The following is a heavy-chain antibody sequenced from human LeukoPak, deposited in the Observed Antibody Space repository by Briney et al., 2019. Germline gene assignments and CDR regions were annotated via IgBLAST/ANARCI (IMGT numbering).Heavy chain of an antibody. CDR2: IKQDGREK. J-gene: IGHJ4*02. V-gene: IGHV3-7*02. CDR1: GFTFSGYW. CDR3: ARRLLNYFDY. D-gene: IGHD2-8*01. Sequence: GGSLRLSCAPSGFTFSGYWMSWVRQAPGKGLEWVANIKQDGREKYYVDSVKGRFTISRDNAKNSLSLQMNSLRVEDTAVYYCARRLLNYFDYWGQGTLVTVSS.